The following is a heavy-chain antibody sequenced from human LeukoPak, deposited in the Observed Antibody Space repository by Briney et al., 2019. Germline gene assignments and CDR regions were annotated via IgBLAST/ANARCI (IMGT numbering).Heavy chain of an antibody. J-gene: IGHJ4*02. CDR1: GLTFNNYA. D-gene: IGHD3-22*01. CDR2: ISGRGASK. V-gene: IGHV3-23*01. CDR3: ARDRYYDSSGSGDY. Sequence: AGGSLRLSCAVSGLTFNNYAMSWVRQAPGKGLEWVSGISGRGASKYYADSVKGRFTISRDNSKNTLYLQMNSLRAEDTAVYYCARDRYYDSSGSGDYWGQGTLVTVSS.